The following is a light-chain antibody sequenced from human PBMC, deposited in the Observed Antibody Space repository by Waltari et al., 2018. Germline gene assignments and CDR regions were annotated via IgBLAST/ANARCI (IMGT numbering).Light chain of an antibody. CDR1: SNDIGNDNR. V-gene: IGLV2-18*02. CDR2: EVN. Sequence: QSALTQPHSVSGSPGQSVTISCTGTSNDIGNDNRVSWYQQPPGTAPKLMIHEVNNRPSGFPDRFSGSKSGNTASLTISGLQAEDAADYYCASYTSTNTFVFGGGTKLAVL. J-gene: IGLJ2*01. CDR3: ASYTSTNTFV.